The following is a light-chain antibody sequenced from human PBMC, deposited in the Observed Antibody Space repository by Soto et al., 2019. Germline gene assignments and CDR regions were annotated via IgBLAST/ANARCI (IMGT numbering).Light chain of an antibody. CDR1: QSIRND. CDR2: AAS. V-gene: IGKV1-6*01. Sequence: AIQMTQSPYSLPASIGDRVTITCRARQSIRNDLGWYQQKPAKPPKLLFFAASTVQDGVPSRFSGSGLGTDFTLTFSSLRLKTFAINSSLQVYGSPLSFGGGTKV. J-gene: IGKJ4*01. CDR3: LQVYGSPLS.